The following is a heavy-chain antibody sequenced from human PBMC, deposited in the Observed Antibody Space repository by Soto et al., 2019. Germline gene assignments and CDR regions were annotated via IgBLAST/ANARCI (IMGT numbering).Heavy chain of an antibody. V-gene: IGHV3-30-3*01. J-gene: IGHJ6*02. Sequence: GGSLRLSCAASGFTFSSYAMHWVRQAPGKGLEWVAVISYDGGNKYYADSVKGRFTISRDNSKNTLYLQMNSLRVEDTAAYYCARERIPADGDYYYCYGMDVWGQGTTVTVSS. D-gene: IGHD4-17*01. CDR3: ARERIPADGDYYYCYGMDV. CDR1: GFTFSSYA. CDR2: ISYDGGNK.